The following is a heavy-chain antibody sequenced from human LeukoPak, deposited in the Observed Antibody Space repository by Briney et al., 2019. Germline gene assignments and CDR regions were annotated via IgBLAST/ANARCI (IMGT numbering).Heavy chain of an antibody. V-gene: IGHV4-59*08. D-gene: IGHD2-15*01. CDR1: GDSISNYY. CDR2: LYYNGNT. Sequence: NTSETLSLTCSVSGDSISNYYWSWIRQPPGKGLEWIGYLYYNGNTNYNPSLKSRVTISVDTSQSQFSLKLSSVTAADTAVYYCARRGGGFCSGGLCYYGYGMDVWGQGTTVTVSS. J-gene: IGHJ6*02. CDR3: ARRGGGFCSGGLCYYGYGMDV.